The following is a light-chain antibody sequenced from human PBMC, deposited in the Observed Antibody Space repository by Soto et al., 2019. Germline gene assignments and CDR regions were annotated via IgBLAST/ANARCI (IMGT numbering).Light chain of an antibody. CDR2: AAS. Sequence: IVLTQSPGTLSLSPGERATLSCRASQSVSTRSLAWYQQKPGQAPRLLIYAASSRATGIPDRFSGGGSGTDFTLTISRLEPEDFAVYYCQHYSSSRWTFGKGTKVDIK. CDR3: QHYSSSRWT. J-gene: IGKJ1*01. V-gene: IGKV3-20*01. CDR1: QSVSTRS.